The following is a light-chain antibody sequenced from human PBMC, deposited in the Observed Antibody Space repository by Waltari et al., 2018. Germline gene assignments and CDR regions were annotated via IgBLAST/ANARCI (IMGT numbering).Light chain of an antibody. CDR3: ATWYNGLNGVV. J-gene: IGLJ2*01. Sequence: QSVLTQPPSASGTPGQRITASCSGSRANLGSNTVNWYQQLPGAAPNLLIYKNIRRPSGVPSRFSASNSGTSASLAISGLQSEDEADYFCATWYNGLNGVVFGGGSKVTVL. CDR1: RANLGSNT. V-gene: IGLV1-44*01. CDR2: KNI.